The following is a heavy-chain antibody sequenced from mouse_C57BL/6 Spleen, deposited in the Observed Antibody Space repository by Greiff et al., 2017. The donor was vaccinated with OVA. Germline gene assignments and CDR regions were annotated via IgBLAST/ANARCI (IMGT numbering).Heavy chain of an antibody. CDR2: INPSNGGT. CDR3: ARGGGYYDYDPYAMDY. D-gene: IGHD2-4*01. Sequence: VQLQQPGTELVKPGASVKLSCKASGYTFTSYWMHWVKQRPGQGLEWIGNINPSNGGTNYNEKFKSKATLTVDKSSSTAYMQLSSLTSEDSAVYYCARGGGYYDYDPYAMDYWGQGTSVTVSS. V-gene: IGHV1-53*01. J-gene: IGHJ4*01. CDR1: GYTFTSYW.